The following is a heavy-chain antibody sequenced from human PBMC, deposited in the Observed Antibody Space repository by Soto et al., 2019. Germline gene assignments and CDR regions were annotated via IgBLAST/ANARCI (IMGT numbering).Heavy chain of an antibody. CDR1: GFKFSNYA. CDR2: ISATGGGT. Sequence: PGGPLRLSCAASGFKFSNYAMSWVRQAPGKGLEWVSLISATGGGTYYEDSVKGRFTISRDNSHNTLYLQVHSLTAEDTAVYYCAKDRRAAGNSAFYFDFWGQGAQVTVSS. V-gene: IGHV3-23*01. J-gene: IGHJ4*02. D-gene: IGHD6-25*01. CDR3: AKDRRAAGNSAFYFDF.